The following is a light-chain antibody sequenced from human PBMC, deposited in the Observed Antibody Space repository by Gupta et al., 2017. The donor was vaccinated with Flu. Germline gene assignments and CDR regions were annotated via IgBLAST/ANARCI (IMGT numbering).Light chain of an antibody. CDR3: QVWDSGRVRYV. J-gene: IGLJ1*01. V-gene: IGLV3-21*02. CDR1: DIGSKS. Sequence: GGNDIGSKSVHWDQLKPGQAPVLVVCGNGDRPSGIPERFSGSNSVITATLTISRVEAGDEADYYCQVWDSGRVRYVFATGTKVTVL. CDR2: GNG.